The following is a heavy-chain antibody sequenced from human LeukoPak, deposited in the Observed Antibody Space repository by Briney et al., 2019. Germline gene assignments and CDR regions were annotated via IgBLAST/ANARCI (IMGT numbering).Heavy chain of an antibody. J-gene: IGHJ6*03. Sequence: SETLSLTCTVSGGSISSSSYYWGWIRQPPGKGLEWIVSIYYSGSTYYNPSLKSRVTISVDTSKNQFSLKLSSVTAADTAVYYCAKYPERPYMDMDVWGKGTTVTVSS. D-gene: IGHD1-14*01. CDR1: GGSISSSSYY. CDR2: IYYSGST. V-gene: IGHV4-39*01. CDR3: AKYPERPYMDMDV.